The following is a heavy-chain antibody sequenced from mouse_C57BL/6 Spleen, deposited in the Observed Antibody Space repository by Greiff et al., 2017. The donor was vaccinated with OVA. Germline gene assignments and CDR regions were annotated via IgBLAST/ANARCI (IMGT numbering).Heavy chain of an antibody. CDR1: GYTFTSYW. V-gene: IGHV1-55*01. D-gene: IGHD2-4*01. CDR2: IYPGSGST. J-gene: IGHJ4*01. CDR3: ARPPFYYDYDEGYAMDY. Sequence: VQLQQPGAELVKPGASVKMSCKASGYTFTSYWITWVKQRPGQGLEWIGDIYPGSGSTNYNEKFKSKATLTVDTSSSTAYMQLSSLTSEDSAVYYCARPPFYYDYDEGYAMDYWGQGTSVTVSS.